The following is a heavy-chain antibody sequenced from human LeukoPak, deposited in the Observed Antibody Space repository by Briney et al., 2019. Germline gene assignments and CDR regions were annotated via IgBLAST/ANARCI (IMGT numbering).Heavy chain of an antibody. CDR3: ARDVRYCSGGSCSS. CDR2: MYTGGGT. Sequence: GRCLRLSCAASGFAVSSNYMSWVREAPGKGLEWVSVMYTGGGTYYADSVKGRFTISRDNSKNTLYLQMNSLRAEDTAVYYCARDVRYCSGGSCSSWGPGTLVTVSS. CDR1: GFAVSSNY. J-gene: IGHJ4*02. D-gene: IGHD2-15*01. V-gene: IGHV3-53*01.